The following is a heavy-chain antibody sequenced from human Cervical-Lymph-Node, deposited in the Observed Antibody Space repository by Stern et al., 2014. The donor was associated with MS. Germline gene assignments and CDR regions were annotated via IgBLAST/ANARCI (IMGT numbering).Heavy chain of an antibody. CDR1: GGSIRNYY. V-gene: IGHV4-59*01. CDR2: IYDSGST. Sequence: QVQLQESGPGLVKPSETLSLTCTVSGGSIRNYYWNWIRQPPGKGLEWIGFIYDSGSTKYNPSLKSRLTISVDTSKNQVSLKLNSVTAADTAVYYCATGWTSEVVAATPLDFWGQGTPVTVSS. D-gene: IGHD2-15*01. CDR3: ATGWTSEVVAATPLDF. J-gene: IGHJ4*02.